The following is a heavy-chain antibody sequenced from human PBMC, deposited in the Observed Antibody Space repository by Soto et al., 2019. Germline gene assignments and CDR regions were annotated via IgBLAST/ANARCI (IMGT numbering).Heavy chain of an antibody. CDR2: IYSGGST. CDR1: GFTVSSNY. D-gene: IGHD6-13*01. J-gene: IGHJ6*02. V-gene: IGHV3-53*01. Sequence: VSVRLSCAASGFTVSSNYMSWVRQAPGKGLEWVSVIYSGGSTYYADSVKGRFTISRDNSKNTLYLQMNSLRAEDTAVYYCAREKGIAAAGTLHYYYYYGMDVWGQGTTVTVSS. CDR3: AREKGIAAAGTLHYYYYYGMDV.